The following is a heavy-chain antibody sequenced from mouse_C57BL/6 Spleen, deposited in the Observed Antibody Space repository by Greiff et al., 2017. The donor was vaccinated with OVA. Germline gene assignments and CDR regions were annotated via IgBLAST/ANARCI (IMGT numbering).Heavy chain of an antibody. Sequence: EVQLQQSGTVLARPGASVKMSCKTSGYTFTSYWMHWVKQRPGQGLEWIGAIYPGNSDTSYNQKFKGKAKLTAVTSASTAYMELSSLTNEDSAVYYWTRLDDYDGAYYAMDYWGQGTSVTVSS. CDR3: TRLDDYDGAYYAMDY. CDR2: IYPGNSDT. D-gene: IGHD2-4*01. J-gene: IGHJ4*01. V-gene: IGHV1-5*01. CDR1: GYTFTSYW.